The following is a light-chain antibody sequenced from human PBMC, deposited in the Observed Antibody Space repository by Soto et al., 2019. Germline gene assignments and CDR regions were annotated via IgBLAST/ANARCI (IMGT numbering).Light chain of an antibody. V-gene: IGLV2-14*01. CDR2: EVS. Sequence: QSALTQPASVSGSTGQSITISCTGTSSDVGGYNYVSWYQQHPGKAHKLMIYEVSNRPSGFSNRFSCSKSGNTASLTISGLQAEDEAYYYCSSYTRSSTWVFGGGTQLTVL. CDR3: SSYTRSSTWV. J-gene: IGLJ3*02. CDR1: SSDVGGYNY.